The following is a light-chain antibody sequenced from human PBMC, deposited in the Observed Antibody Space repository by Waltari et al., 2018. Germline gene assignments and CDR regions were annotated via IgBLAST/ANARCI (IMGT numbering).Light chain of an antibody. J-gene: IGKJ3*01. CDR2: DAS. Sequence: EIVLTQSPATLSLSPGERATLSCRASQSVSSYLAWYQQKPGQAPRLLIYDASNRATGIPARFSGSGSGTDFTLTISSLQPEDFATYYCQQCNSFGPGTKVDIK. V-gene: IGKV3-11*01. CDR1: QSVSSY. CDR3: QQCNS.